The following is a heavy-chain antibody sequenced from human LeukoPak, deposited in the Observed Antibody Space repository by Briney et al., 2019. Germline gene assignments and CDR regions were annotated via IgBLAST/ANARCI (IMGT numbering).Heavy chain of an antibody. D-gene: IGHD3-22*01. V-gene: IGHV1-58*01. Sequence: ASVKVSCKASGFTFTSSAVQWVRQARGQRLEWIGWIVVGSGNTNYAQKFQERVTITRDMSTSTAYMELSSLRSEDTAVYYCARDKNALHYYDMGCAFDIWGQGTMVTVSS. CDR2: IVVGSGNT. CDR3: ARDKNALHYYDMGCAFDI. J-gene: IGHJ3*02. CDR1: GFTFTSSA.